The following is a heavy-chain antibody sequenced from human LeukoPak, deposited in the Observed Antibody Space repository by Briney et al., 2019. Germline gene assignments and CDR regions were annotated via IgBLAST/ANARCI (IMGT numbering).Heavy chain of an antibody. CDR1: GGSISSSSYY. V-gene: IGHV4-39*02. J-gene: IGHJ4*02. CDR2: IYYSGST. D-gene: IGHD6-13*01. Sequence: SETLSLTCTVSGGSISSSSYYWGWIRQPPGKGLEWIGSIYYSGSTYYNPSLKSRVTISVDTSKNQFSLKLSSVTAADTAVYYCAREYRSSWYAFDYWGQGTLVTVSS. CDR3: AREYRSSWYAFDY.